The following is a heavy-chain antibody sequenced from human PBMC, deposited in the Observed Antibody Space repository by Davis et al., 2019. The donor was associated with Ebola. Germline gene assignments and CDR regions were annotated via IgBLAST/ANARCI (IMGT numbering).Heavy chain of an antibody. J-gene: IGHJ4*02. CDR3: AKDRWQLIRGFAGLFDY. CDR1: GFPFSSYG. D-gene: IGHD2-15*01. CDR2: ITYDGSNT. V-gene: IGHV3-30*18. Sequence: GGSLRLSCVASGFPFSSYGMHWVRQAPGKGLEWVAVITYDGSNTYSADSVKGRFTISRDNSKKTLYLQMNGLTAEDTAVYYCAKDRWQLIRGFAGLFDYWGQGTLVTVSS.